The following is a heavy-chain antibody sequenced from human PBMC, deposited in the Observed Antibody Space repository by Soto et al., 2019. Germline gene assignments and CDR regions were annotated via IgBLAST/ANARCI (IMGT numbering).Heavy chain of an antibody. CDR1: GGTFSIYA. CDR3: ARDLWGYCSSTSCPFDY. CDR2: IIRIFGTA. D-gene: IGHD2-2*01. V-gene: IGHV1-69*13. Sequence: SVNVSFKASGGTFSIYAISWVLQAPVQGLEWMGGIIRIFGTANYAKKFQGRVTITADESTSTAYMELSSLRSEDTAVYYCARDLWGYCSSTSCPFDYWGQGTLVTVSS. J-gene: IGHJ4*02.